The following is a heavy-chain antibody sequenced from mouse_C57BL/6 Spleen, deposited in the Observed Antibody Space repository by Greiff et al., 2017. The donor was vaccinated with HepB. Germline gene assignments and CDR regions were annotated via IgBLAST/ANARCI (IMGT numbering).Heavy chain of an antibody. CDR1: GYTFTDYY. Sequence: VQLQQSGAELVRPGASVKLSCKASGYTFTDYYINWVKQRPGQGLEWIARIYPGSGNTYYNEKFKGKATLTAEKSSSTAYMQLSSLTSEDSAVYFCARGYDYDGGRFDYWGQGTTLTVSS. CDR2: IYPGSGNT. CDR3: ARGYDYDGGRFDY. V-gene: IGHV1-76*01. J-gene: IGHJ2*01. D-gene: IGHD2-4*01.